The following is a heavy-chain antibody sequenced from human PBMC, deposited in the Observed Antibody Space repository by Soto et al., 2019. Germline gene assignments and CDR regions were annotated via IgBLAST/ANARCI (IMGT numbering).Heavy chain of an antibody. CDR2: IYSGGST. CDR1: GFTVSSNY. CDR3: ARGYSSSWQDAFDI. V-gene: IGHV3-66*01. D-gene: IGHD6-13*01. Sequence: EVQLVKSGGGLVQPGGSLRLSCAASGFTVSSNYMSWVRQAPGKGLEWVSVIYSGGSTYYADSVKGRFTISRDNSKNTLYLQMNSLRAEDTAVYYCARGYSSSWQDAFDIWGQGTMVTVSS. J-gene: IGHJ3*02.